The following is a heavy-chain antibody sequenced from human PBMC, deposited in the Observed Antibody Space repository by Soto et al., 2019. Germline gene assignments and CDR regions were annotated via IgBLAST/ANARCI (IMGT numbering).Heavy chain of an antibody. CDR2: IYYSGST. D-gene: IGHD3-22*01. V-gene: IGHV4-39*01. CDR3: ARQRDYYDTSGDSYFDY. J-gene: IGHJ4*02. Sequence: PSETLSLTCTVSGGSISSSSYYWGWIRQPPGKGLEWIGSIYYSGSTYYNPSLKSRVTVSVDTSKNQFSLKLTSVTAADTAVYYCARQRDYYDTSGDSYFDYWGQGTLVTVSS. CDR1: GGSISSSSYY.